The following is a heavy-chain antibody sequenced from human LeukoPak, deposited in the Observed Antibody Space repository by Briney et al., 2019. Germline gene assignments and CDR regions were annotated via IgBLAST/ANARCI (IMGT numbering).Heavy chain of an antibody. Sequence: PGGSLRLSCAASRFTFSSCAMSWVRQAPGKGLEWVSAISGSGGSTYYADSVKGRFTISRDNSKNSLYLQMNSLRAEDTAVYYCAKIVVVPAAISDAFDIWGQGTMVTVSS. CDR2: ISGSGGST. D-gene: IGHD2-2*02. J-gene: IGHJ3*02. V-gene: IGHV3-23*01. CDR1: RFTFSSCA. CDR3: AKIVVVPAAISDAFDI.